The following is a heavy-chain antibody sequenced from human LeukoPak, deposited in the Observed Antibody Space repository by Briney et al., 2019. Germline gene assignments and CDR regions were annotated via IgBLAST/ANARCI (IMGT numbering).Heavy chain of an antibody. J-gene: IGHJ4*02. V-gene: IGHV3-23*01. CDR2: ISGSGGST. Sequence: GGSLRLSCAASGFTFSSYGMSWVRQAPGKGLEWVSSISGSGGSTYYADSVKGRFTISRDNSKNTLYLQMNSLRAEDTAVYYCAKDRVTFYSGSGSYRTYYFDYWGQGTLVTVSS. CDR1: GFTFSSYG. CDR3: AKDRVTFYSGSGSYRTYYFDY. D-gene: IGHD3-10*01.